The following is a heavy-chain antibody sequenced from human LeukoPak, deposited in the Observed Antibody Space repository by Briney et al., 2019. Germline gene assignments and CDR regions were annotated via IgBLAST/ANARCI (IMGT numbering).Heavy chain of an antibody. Sequence: ASVKVSCKVSGYTLTELSMHWVRQAPGKGLEWMGGFDPEDGETIYAQKFQGRVTMTKDTSTDTAYMELSSLRSEDTAVYCCATDGTWFGELYGMGVWGQGTTVTVSS. CDR2: FDPEDGET. CDR1: GYTLTELS. D-gene: IGHD3-10*01. J-gene: IGHJ6*02. V-gene: IGHV1-24*01. CDR3: ATDGTWFGELYGMGV.